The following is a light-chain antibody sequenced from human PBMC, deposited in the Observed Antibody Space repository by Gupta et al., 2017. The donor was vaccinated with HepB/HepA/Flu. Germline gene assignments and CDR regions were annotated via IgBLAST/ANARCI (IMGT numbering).Light chain of an antibody. CDR3: QQYYNCPWT. V-gene: IGKV1-12*01. CDR2: YAS. CDR1: QDVINW. J-gene: IGKJ1*01. Sequence: DIQMTQSPSSVFAFLGDTVTITCRARQDVINWLAWYQQKPGKAPNLLIFYASRRKRGVPSRFSGSGSGTDFTLSISSRQPEDFANYYCQQYYNCPWTFGQGTKVEIK.